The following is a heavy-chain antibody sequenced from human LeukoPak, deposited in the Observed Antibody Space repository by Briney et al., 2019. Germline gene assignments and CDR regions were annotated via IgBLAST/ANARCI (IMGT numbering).Heavy chain of an antibody. D-gene: IGHD3-22*01. CDR2: ISAYNGNT. Sequence: ASVKVSCKASGYTLTSYGISWVRQAPGQGLEWMGWISAYNGNTNAAQKFQGRVTMTTDTSTSTAYMELRSLRSDDTAVYYCARDFPYYYDSSDYDSFGYWGQGTLVTVSS. CDR3: ARDFPYYYDSSDYDSFGY. V-gene: IGHV1-18*01. J-gene: IGHJ4*02. CDR1: GYTLTSYG.